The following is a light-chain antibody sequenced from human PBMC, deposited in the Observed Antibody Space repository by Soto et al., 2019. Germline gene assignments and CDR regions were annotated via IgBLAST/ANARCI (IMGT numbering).Light chain of an antibody. CDR3: SSYTSSDTLV. V-gene: IGLV2-14*03. J-gene: IGLJ1*01. Sequence: QSALTQDASVSGSPGQSITISCTGTSSDIGGYNYVSGYQQHPGKAPKLLIHDVSDRPSGVSSRFSGSKSGNTASLTISGLQAEDEADYYCSSYTSSDTLVFGTGTKLTVL. CDR1: SSDIGGYNY. CDR2: DVS.